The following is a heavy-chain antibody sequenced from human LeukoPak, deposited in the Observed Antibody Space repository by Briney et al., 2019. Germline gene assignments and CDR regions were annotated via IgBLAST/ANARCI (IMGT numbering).Heavy chain of an antibody. CDR3: ARARRRTTVTTSSFDP. D-gene: IGHD4-17*01. CDR2: MNPNSGNT. J-gene: IGHJ5*02. V-gene: IGHV1-8*01. Sequence: GASVKVSCKASGYTFTSYDINWVRQATGQGLEWMGWMNPNSGNTSYAQKFQGRVTMTRNTSISTAYMELSSLRSEDTAVYYCARARRRTTVTTSSFDPWGQGTLVTVSS. CDR1: GYTFTSYD.